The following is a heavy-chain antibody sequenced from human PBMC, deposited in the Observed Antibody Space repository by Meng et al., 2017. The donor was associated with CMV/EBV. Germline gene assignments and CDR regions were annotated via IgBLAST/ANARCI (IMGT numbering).Heavy chain of an antibody. CDR2: IIPSSGST. Sequence: ASVKVSCKTSGYTFTRFHMHRVRQAPGQGLEWMGKIIPSSGSTTYAPRFQGRVTMTRDTSTSTVYMELNSLRSEDTAVYSCARDYGDYVFDYWGQGTLVTVSS. CDR1: GYTFTRFH. J-gene: IGHJ4*02. V-gene: IGHV1-46*01. CDR3: ARDYGDYVFDY. D-gene: IGHD4-17*01.